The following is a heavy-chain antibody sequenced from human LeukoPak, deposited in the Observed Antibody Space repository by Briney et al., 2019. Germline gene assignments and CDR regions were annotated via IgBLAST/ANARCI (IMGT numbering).Heavy chain of an antibody. CDR2: INHSGST. CDR3: AREQILRYFDWLTFSTYFDY. J-gene: IGHJ4*02. Sequence: SETLSLTCAVYGGSFSGYYWGGIRNPPGKGLEWIGEINHSGSTNYNPSLKSRVTISVDTSKNQFSLKLSSVTAADTAVYYCAREQILRYFDWLTFSTYFDYWGQGTLVTVSS. V-gene: IGHV4-34*01. CDR1: GGSFSGYY. D-gene: IGHD3-9*01.